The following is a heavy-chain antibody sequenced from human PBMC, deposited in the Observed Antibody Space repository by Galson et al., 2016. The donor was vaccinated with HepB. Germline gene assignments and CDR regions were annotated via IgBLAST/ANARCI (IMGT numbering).Heavy chain of an antibody. CDR2: ITTSGGST. J-gene: IGHJ4*02. CDR1: GFTFSSFA. V-gene: IGHV3-23*01. D-gene: IGHD5-18*01. CDR3: AKAGGYSYRNYFDY. Sequence: SLRLSCAASGFTFSSFAMSWVRQAPGKGLEWVSGITTSGGSTYYEDSVKGRFTISRDNSKNTLYLQMNSLRAEDTAVYYCAKAGGYSYRNYFDYWGQGTLVTVSS.